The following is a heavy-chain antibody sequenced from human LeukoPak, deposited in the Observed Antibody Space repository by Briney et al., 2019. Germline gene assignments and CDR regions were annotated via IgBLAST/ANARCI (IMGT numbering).Heavy chain of an antibody. CDR3: AKYFASGSYYKLPH. CDR2: ISGSGAYT. Sequence: GGSLRLSNAAAGFTVSRYAMSWVRQDPGKGLEWVSTISGSGAYTYYADSVKGRFTISRDNSKNTLYLQMNSLRAEDTAVYYCAKYFASGSYYKLPHWGQGTLVTVSS. CDR1: GFTVSRYA. J-gene: IGHJ1*01. V-gene: IGHV3-23*01. D-gene: IGHD3-10*01.